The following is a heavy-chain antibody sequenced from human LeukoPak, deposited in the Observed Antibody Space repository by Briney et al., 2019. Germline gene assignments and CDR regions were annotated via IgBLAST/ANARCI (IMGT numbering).Heavy chain of an antibody. CDR2: ITSDNRYI. J-gene: IGHJ3*02. V-gene: IGHV3-21*04. CDR1: GFTFSSYT. Sequence: KPGESLRLSCAASGFTFSSYTMNWVRQAPGKGLEWVSSITSDNRYIFYADSVKGRFTISRDNAQNSLYLQMNSLKTEDTAVYYCTRPGYCSSTSCPRGAFDIWGQGTMVTVSS. CDR3: TRPGYCSSTSCPRGAFDI. D-gene: IGHD2-2*01.